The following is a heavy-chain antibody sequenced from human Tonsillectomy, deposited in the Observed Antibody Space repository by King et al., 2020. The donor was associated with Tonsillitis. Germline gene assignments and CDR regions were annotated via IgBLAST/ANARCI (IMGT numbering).Heavy chain of an antibody. CDR3: ASLYGDYVWGHYYFDY. Sequence: VQLQESGPGLVKPSETLSLTCSVSGDSISSYSWSWIRQPPGKGLEWMGYIYNSGSTNYNPSLKSRVTISVDTSKNQFSLKLNSVTVADTAVYYCASLYGDYVWGHYYFDYWGQGTMVTVAS. J-gene: IGHJ4*02. D-gene: IGHD4-17*01. V-gene: IGHV4-59*01. CDR1: GDSISSYS. CDR2: IYNSGST.